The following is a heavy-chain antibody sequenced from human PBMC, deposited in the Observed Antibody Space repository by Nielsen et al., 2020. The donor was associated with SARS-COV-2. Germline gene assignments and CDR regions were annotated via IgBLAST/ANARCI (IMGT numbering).Heavy chain of an antibody. D-gene: IGHD2-8*01. CDR3: ARCNGPYWYFDL. V-gene: IGHV3-48*01. Sequence: GESLKISCAASGFSISSYNMNWVRQAPGKGLEWFSYISISSSTIDYADSVKGRFTISRDNAKNSLFLQTDSLGAEDTAVYFCARCNGPYWYFDLWGRGTQVTVSS. CDR1: GFSISSYN. J-gene: IGHJ2*01. CDR2: ISISSSTI.